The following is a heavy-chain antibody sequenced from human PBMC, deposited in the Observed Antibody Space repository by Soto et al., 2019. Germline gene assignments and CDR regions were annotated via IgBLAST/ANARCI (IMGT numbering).Heavy chain of an antibody. CDR2: IYPGDSDA. CDR1: GRTFFNNW. D-gene: IGHD6-19*01. Sequence: RRGSLKISCKGSGRTFFNNWIGRVRPMAGEGLEWMGIIYPGDSDARYSPSFAGQVTISVDKSITTAYLHWSSLEASDSAVYYCARQGDMAATPADAFDIWGQGTLVTVSS. CDR3: ARQGDMAATPADAFDI. J-gene: IGHJ3*02. V-gene: IGHV5-51*01.